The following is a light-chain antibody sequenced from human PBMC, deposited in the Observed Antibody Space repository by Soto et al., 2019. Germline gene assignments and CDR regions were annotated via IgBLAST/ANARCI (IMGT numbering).Light chain of an antibody. Sequence: DIQMTQSPSTLSASLGDRGAIAFRSSQSVSRWLAWFQQKPGKAPKLLIYAASTLQSGVPSRFSGSGSGTEFTLTISSLQPEDFATYSCQQSYNSPQTFGRGTKVDI. CDR1: QSVSRW. CDR2: AAS. CDR3: QQSYNSPQT. V-gene: IGKV1-12*01. J-gene: IGKJ1*01.